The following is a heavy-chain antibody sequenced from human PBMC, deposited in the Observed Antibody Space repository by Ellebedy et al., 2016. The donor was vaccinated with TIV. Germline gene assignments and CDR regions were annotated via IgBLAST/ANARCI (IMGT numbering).Heavy chain of an antibody. J-gene: IGHJ5*02. D-gene: IGHD3-10*01. CDR3: AKAFGSGSYWGNWFDR. Sequence: GESLKISXAASGFTFRNYAMHWVRQAPGKGLEWVAFISYDVYNKYYADSVKGRFTISRDNSRNTLYLQMNSLRAEDTAVYYCAKAFGSGSYWGNWFDRWGQGTLVTVSS. CDR2: ISYDVYNK. V-gene: IGHV3-30-3*01. CDR1: GFTFRNYA.